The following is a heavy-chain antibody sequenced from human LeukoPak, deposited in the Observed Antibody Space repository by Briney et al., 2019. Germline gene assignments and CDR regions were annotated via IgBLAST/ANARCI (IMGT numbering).Heavy chain of an antibody. CDR1: GASISSGDYY. CDR3: ARGPNYVWGSYRYFDY. D-gene: IGHD3-16*02. J-gene: IGHJ4*02. Sequence: SETLSLTCTVSGASISSGDYYWSWIRQSPGKGLEWIGYVYYSGSTSYNPSLKSRVTISVDTSKNQFSLKLTSVTAADTAVYYCARGPNYVWGSYRYFDYWGQGTLVTVSS. CDR2: VYYSGST. V-gene: IGHV4-30-4*01.